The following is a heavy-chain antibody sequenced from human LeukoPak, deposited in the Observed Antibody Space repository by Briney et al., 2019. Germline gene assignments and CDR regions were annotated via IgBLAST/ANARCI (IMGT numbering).Heavy chain of an antibody. CDR1: GGSISSYY. V-gene: IGHV4-59*01. CDR3: ARAPYCGGDCFYWFDP. CDR2: IYYSGST. J-gene: IGHJ5*02. Sequence: SETLSLTCTVSGGSISSYYRSWIRQPPGKGLEWIGYIYYSGSTNYNPSLKSRVTISVDTSKNQFSLKLSSVTAADTAVYYCARAPYCGGDCFYWFDPWGQGTLVTVSS. D-gene: IGHD2-21*02.